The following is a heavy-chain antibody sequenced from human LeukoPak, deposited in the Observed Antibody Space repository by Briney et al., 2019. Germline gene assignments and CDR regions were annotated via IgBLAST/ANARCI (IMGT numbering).Heavy chain of an antibody. V-gene: IGHV4-34*01. Sequence: SETLSLTCAVYGGSFSGYYWSWIRQPPGKGLERIGEINHSGSTNYNPSLKSRVTISVDTSRNQFSLKLSSVTAADTAVYYCARRRMGTADTYYYYYYMDVWGKGTTVTISS. CDR2: INHSGST. CDR1: GGSFSGYY. J-gene: IGHJ6*03. D-gene: IGHD5-18*01. CDR3: ARRRMGTADTYYYYYYMDV.